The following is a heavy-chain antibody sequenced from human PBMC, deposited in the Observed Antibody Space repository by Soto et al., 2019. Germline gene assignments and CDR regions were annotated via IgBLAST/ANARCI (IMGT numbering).Heavy chain of an antibody. D-gene: IGHD6-19*01. CDR2: INPNSGGT. CDR3: ARDQSPSSGWPGMDV. J-gene: IGHJ6*02. Sequence: GASVKVSCKASGYTFTDYYMHWVRQAPGQGLEWMGWINPNSGGTNYAQKFQGRVTMTWDTSISTAYMELNRLRSDDTAVYYCARDQSPSSGWPGMDVWGQGTTVTVSS. V-gene: IGHV1-2*02. CDR1: GYTFTDYY.